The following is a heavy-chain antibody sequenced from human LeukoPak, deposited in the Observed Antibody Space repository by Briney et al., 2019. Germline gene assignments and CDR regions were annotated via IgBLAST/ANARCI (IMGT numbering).Heavy chain of an antibody. D-gene: IGHD5-12*01. V-gene: IGHV4-39*01. J-gene: IGHJ2*01. CDR3: ARTGLRWSFDL. CDR1: GGPISSPNHF. Sequence: SETLSLTCTVSGGPISSPNHFWGWVRQPPGKGLEWIGSVYYGGSTYSNPSLKSRVTMSADTSKNQFSLKLSSVTAADTAVYYCARTGLRWSFDLWGRGTLVTVSS. CDR2: VYYGGST.